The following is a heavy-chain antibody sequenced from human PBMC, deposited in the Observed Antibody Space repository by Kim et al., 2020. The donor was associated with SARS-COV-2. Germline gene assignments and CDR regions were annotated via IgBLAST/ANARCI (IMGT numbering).Heavy chain of an antibody. D-gene: IGHD5-18*01. Sequence: AAPVRGRCTISRDDSKNTLYLQMNSLKTEDTAVYYCTTDPTAPSFRKVDYWGQGTLVTVSS. CDR3: TTDPTAPSFRKVDY. V-gene: IGHV3-15*01. J-gene: IGHJ4*02.